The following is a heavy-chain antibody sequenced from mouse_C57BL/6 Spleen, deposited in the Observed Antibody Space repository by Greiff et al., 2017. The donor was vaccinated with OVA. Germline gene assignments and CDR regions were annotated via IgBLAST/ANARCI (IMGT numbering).Heavy chain of an antibody. CDR1: GYSFTSYY. J-gene: IGHJ2*01. CDR2: IYPGSGNT. V-gene: IGHV1-66*01. Sequence: VQRVESGPELVKPGASVKISCKASGYSFTSYYIHWVKQRPGQGLEWIGWIYPGSGNTKYNEKFKGKATLTADTSSSTAYMQLSSQTSEDSAVCYCARGGDGYDDYWGQGTTLTVSS. D-gene: IGHD2-2*01. CDR3: ARGGDGYDDY.